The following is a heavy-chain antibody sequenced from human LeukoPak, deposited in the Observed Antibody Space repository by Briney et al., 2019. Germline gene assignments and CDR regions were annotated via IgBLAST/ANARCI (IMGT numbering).Heavy chain of an antibody. D-gene: IGHD3-10*01. CDR2: IYYSGST. CDR1: GGSISSSSYY. Sequence: PSETLSLTCTVSGGSISSSSYYWGWIRQPPGKGLEWIGNIYYSGSTYYNPSLKSRVTISVDTSKNQFSLKVSSVTAADTAVYYCARTRGSRYMDVWGKGTTVTVSS. V-gene: IGHV4-39*01. CDR3: ARTRGSRYMDV. J-gene: IGHJ6*03.